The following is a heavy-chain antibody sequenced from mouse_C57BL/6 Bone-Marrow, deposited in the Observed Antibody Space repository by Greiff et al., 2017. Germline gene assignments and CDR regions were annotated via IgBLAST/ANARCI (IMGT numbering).Heavy chain of an antibody. CDR2: INPYNGDT. CDR3: AKNYGSRYYFDY. V-gene: IGHV1-20*01. D-gene: IGHD1-1*01. CDR1: GYSFTGYF. J-gene: IGHJ2*01. Sequence: VQLQQSGPELVKPGDSVKISCKASGYSFTGYFMNWVMQSHGKSLEWIGRINPYNGDTFYNQKFKGKATLTVDKSSSTAHMELRSLTSEDSAVYYCAKNYGSRYYFDYWGQGTTLTVSS.